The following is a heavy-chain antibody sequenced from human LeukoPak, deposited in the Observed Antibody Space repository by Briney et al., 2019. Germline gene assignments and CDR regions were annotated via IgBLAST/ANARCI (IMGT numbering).Heavy chain of an antibody. D-gene: IGHD3-22*01. CDR1: GLTVSRHY. CDR3: ARDDYYDRSGLDY. V-gene: IGHV3-53*01. CDR2: ISTGGST. J-gene: IGHJ4*02. Sequence: GRSLRLSCVASGLTVSRHYMTWVRQAPGRGLEWLAVISTGGSTNYADSVKGRFTISRDNSKHILYLKMNRLRAEDTAVYYCARDDYYDRSGLDYWGQGILVTVSS.